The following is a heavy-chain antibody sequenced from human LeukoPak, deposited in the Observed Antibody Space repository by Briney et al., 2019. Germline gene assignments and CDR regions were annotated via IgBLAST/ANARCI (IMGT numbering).Heavy chain of an antibody. CDR3: TREKRYFDWFQADY. D-gene: IGHD3-9*01. Sequence: GGSLRLSCTASGFTFSDYAMSWFRQAPGKGLEWVGFIRNKAYGGTAEYAASVKGRFTVSRDDSKTIAYLQMNSLKTEDTAVYYCTREKRYFDWFQADYWGQGTLVTVSS. CDR2: IRNKAYGGTA. J-gene: IGHJ4*02. V-gene: IGHV3-49*03. CDR1: GFTFSDYA.